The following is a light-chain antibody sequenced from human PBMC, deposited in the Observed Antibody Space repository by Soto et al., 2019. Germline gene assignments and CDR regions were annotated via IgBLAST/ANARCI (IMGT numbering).Light chain of an antibody. CDR1: QSIRRY. CDR2: AAS. J-gene: IGKJ1*01. Sequence: DIQMTHSPSSLAASVGGRVNITCRASQSIRRYLNWYQKKKGKAPKLLIYAASSLQSGVPSRFSGSGYETELTITISSMKYEDFAVYYCQQYNNWTWTFGHGTKVDI. V-gene: IGKV1-39*01. CDR3: QQYNNWTWT.